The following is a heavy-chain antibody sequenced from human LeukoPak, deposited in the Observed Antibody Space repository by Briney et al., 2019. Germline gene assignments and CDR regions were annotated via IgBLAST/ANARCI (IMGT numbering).Heavy chain of an antibody. D-gene: IGHD3-10*01. J-gene: IGHJ5*02. CDR2: IYPGVSDT. CDR1: GYSFTSYW. CDR3: ARLITILDP. V-gene: IGHV5-51*01. Sequence: GESLQISCKGSGYSFTSYWIGWVRRLPGKGGGWMGIIYPGVSDTRYTPSFQGQVTISADKSISTAYLQWSSLKASDTAMYYCARLITILDPWGQGTLVTVSS.